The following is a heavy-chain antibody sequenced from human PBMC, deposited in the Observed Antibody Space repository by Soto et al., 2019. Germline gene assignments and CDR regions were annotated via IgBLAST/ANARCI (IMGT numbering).Heavy chain of an antibody. D-gene: IGHD2-15*01. CDR1: GGSISSGGYY. V-gene: IGHV4-31*03. J-gene: IGHJ6*04. CDR2: IYYSGST. CDR3: ARSTVVAYYYGMDV. Sequence: SETLSLTCTVSGGSISSGGYYWSWIRQHPGKGLEWIGYIYYSGSTYYNPSLKSRVTISVDTSKNQFSLKLSSVTAADTAVYYCARSTVVAYYYGMDVWGKGTTVTVSS.